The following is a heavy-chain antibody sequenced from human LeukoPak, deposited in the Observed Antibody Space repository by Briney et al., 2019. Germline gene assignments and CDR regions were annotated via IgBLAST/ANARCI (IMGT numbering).Heavy chain of an antibody. D-gene: IGHD2-8*01. J-gene: IGHJ4*02. V-gene: IGHV4-39*07. CDR2: INHSGST. CDR1: GGSISSGSYY. Sequence: PSETLSLTCTVSGGSISSGSYYWSWIRQPPGKGLEWIGEINHSGSTNYNPSLKSRVTISVDTSKNQFSLKLSSVTAADTAVYYCARAPRGLQGEILIYFDYWGQGTLVTVSS. CDR3: ARAPRGLQGEILIYFDY.